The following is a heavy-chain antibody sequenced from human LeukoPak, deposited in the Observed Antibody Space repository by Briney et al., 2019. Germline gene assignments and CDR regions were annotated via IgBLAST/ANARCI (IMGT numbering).Heavy chain of an antibody. CDR3: ARLGGYGGYPYYFDY. CDR2: IYPGDSDT. CDR1: GYSFTTYW. Sequence: GESLKISCRGSGYSFTTYWIACVRQMPGKGLEWMGIIYPGDSDTRYSPSFQGHVTISADKSISTAYLQWSSLKASDTAMYYCARLGGYGGYPYYFDYWGQGTLVTVSS. V-gene: IGHV5-51*01. J-gene: IGHJ4*02. D-gene: IGHD5-12*01.